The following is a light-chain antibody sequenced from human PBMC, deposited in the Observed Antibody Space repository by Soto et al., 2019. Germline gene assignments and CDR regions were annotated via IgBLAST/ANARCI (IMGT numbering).Light chain of an antibody. V-gene: IGKV3-20*01. Sequence: EIVLTQSPGTLSLSPGERATLSCRASQSVSDSYLAWYQQKPGQAPRLLIYASSRATGSPDRFSGSGSGTDFTLTISRLEPEDFAVYCCQHYGTSALFGPGTKVDIK. J-gene: IGKJ3*01. CDR1: QSVSDSY. CDR3: QHYGTSAL. CDR2: AS.